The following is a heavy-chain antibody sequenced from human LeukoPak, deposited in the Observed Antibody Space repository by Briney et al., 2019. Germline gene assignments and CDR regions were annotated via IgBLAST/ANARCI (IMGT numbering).Heavy chain of an antibody. CDR1: GGSFSGYN. CDR2: INHNGST. CDR3: AREWGHGYFDY. Sequence: RTSETLSLTCAVHGGSFSGYNWNWIRQPPGKGLEWIGEINHNGSTNYNPPLKSRVTISVYTSKNYFSLRLSSATAADAAVYYCAREWGHGYFDYWGQGTLVTVSS. J-gene: IGHJ4*02. V-gene: IGHV4-34*01. D-gene: IGHD1-26*01.